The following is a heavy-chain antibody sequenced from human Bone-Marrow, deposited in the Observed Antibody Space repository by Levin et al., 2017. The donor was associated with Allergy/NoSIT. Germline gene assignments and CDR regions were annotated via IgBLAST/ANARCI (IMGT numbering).Heavy chain of an antibody. J-gene: IGHJ4*02. CDR1: EFNLNNFG. CDR3: AKDFWTGYHAVALEY. CDR2: ISDDGKDK. Sequence: GGSLRLSCTASEFNLNNFGMHWVRQAPGKGLEWVAVISDDGKDKFYANSVKGRFIISRDKSKNAVYLEMNSLRVEDTAVYYCAKDFWTGYHAVALEYWGQGTLVTVSS. D-gene: IGHD3/OR15-3a*01. V-gene: IGHV3-30*18.